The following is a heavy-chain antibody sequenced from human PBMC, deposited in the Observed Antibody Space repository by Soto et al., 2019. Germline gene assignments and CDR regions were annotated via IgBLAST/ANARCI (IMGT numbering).Heavy chain of an antibody. Sequence: SETLSLTCAVYGGSFSGYYWSWIRQPPGKGLEWIGEINHSGSTNYNPSLKSRVTMSVDTSKNQFSLKLSSVTAADTAVYYCARGGRAARPHWFDPRGQGTLVTVSS. CDR2: INHSGST. CDR3: ARGGRAARPHWFDP. J-gene: IGHJ5*02. CDR1: GGSFSGYY. D-gene: IGHD6-6*01. V-gene: IGHV4-34*01.